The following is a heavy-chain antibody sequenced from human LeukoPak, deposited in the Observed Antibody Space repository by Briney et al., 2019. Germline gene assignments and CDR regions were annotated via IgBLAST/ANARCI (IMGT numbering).Heavy chain of an antibody. CDR2: TRDKARGYTT. J-gene: IGHJ3*02. V-gene: IGHV3-72*01. CDR1: GFTFNTLA. Sequence: GGSLRLSCAVSGFTFNTLAMSWVRQAPGKGLEWVGRTRDKARGYTTEYAASVKGRFTISRDDSKTLVYLQMNSLRTEDTAVYFCARDGAEGDNSAFDMWGQGTVVTVSS. CDR3: ARDGAEGDNSAFDM. D-gene: IGHD3-22*01.